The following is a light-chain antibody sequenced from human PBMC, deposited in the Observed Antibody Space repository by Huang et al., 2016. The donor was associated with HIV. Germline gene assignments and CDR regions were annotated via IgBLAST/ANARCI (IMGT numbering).Light chain of an antibody. CDR3: QQHYSSPPT. CDR1: QSLLYNSNNKNY. CDR2: WAS. J-gene: IGKJ2*01. V-gene: IGKV4-1*01. Sequence: DIVMTQSPDSLAVSLGERATINCKSSQSLLYNSNNKNYLAWYQQKPGQPPNLLIDWASSRKSGVPDRFSGSGSETDLTLTISSLQAEDVAVYYCQQHYSSPPTFGQGTKLEIK.